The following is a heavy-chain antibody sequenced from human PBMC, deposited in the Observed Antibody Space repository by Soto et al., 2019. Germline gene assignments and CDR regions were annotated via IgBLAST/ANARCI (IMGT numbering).Heavy chain of an antibody. J-gene: IGHJ4*02. Sequence: WIWIRQPAGKGLEWIGCIYHSGSTYYNPSLKSRVTISVDRSKSQFSLKLSSVTAADTAVYYCARGIVVVPAAYFDYWGQGTLVTVTS. V-gene: IGHV4-30-2*01. CDR2: IYHSGST. D-gene: IGHD2-2*01. CDR3: ARGIVVVPAAYFDY.